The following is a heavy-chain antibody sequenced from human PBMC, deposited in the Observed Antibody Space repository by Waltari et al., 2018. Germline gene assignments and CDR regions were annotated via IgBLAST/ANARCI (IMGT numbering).Heavy chain of an antibody. CDR3: ARARGGAPPGY. CDR2: VNSDGRST. V-gene: IGHV3-74*01. D-gene: IGHD3-10*01. Sequence: EVQLVESGGGLVQPGGSLRLSCAASGFTFSSYWMHWVRQAPGKGLVGGARVNSDGRSTAYADSVKGRFTIARDNAKNTLYLQMNSLRAEDTAVYYCARARGGAPPGYWGQGTLVTVSS. J-gene: IGHJ4*02. CDR1: GFTFSSYW.